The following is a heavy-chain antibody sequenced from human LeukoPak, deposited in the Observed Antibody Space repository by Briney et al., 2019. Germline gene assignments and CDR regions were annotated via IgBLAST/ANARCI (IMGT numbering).Heavy chain of an antibody. CDR1: GGSISSGGHY. V-gene: IGHV4-61*02. CDR2: ISSTGST. Sequence: SETLSLTCTVSGGSISSGGHYWSWIRQPAGKGLEYLGRISSTGSTNYNPSLRSRVTISADTSKNHFSLKLTSVTAADTAVYYCARGLGVSSSWYPPDYFQHWGQGTLVTVSS. CDR3: ARGLGVSSSWYPPDYFQH. J-gene: IGHJ1*01. D-gene: IGHD6-13*01.